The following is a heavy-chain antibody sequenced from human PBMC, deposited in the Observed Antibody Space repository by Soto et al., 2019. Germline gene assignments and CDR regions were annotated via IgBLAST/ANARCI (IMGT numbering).Heavy chain of an antibody. D-gene: IGHD6-13*01. CDR1: GFTFSSYA. CDR3: AKDLGDPYSSSWYPYYYYGMDV. CDR2: ISGSGGST. J-gene: IGHJ6*02. Sequence: PGGSLRLSCAASGFTFSSYAMSWVRQAPGKGLEWVSAISGSGGSTYYADSVKGRFTISRDNSKNTLYLQMNSLRAEDTAVYYCAKDLGDPYSSSWYPYYYYGMDVWGQGTTVTVSS. V-gene: IGHV3-23*01.